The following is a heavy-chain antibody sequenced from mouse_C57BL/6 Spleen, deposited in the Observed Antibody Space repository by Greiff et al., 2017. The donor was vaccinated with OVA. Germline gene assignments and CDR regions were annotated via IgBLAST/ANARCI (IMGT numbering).Heavy chain of an antibody. Sequence: DVMLVESGPGMVKPSQSLSLTCTVTGYSITSGYDWHWIRHFPGNKLEWMGYISYSGSTNYNPSLKSRISITHDTSKNHFFLKLNSVTTEDTATYYCARGYDGYPYAMDYWGQGTSVTVSS. CDR3: ARGYDGYPYAMDY. V-gene: IGHV3-1*01. CDR2: ISYSGST. J-gene: IGHJ4*01. D-gene: IGHD2-3*01. CDR1: GYSITSGYD.